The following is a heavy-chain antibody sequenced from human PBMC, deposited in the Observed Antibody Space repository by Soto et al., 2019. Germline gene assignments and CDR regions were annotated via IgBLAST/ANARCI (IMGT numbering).Heavy chain of an antibody. D-gene: IGHD1-7*01. V-gene: IGHV1-3*01. CDR1: GYTFTSYA. J-gene: IGHJ4*02. CDR2: INAGNGNT. CDR3: ARDVITGTTFDY. Sequence: GASVKVSCKASGYTFTSYAMHWVRQAPGQRLEWMGWINAGNGNTKYSQKFQGRVTITRDTSASTAYMEPSSLRSEDTAVYYCARDVITGTTFDYWGQGTLVTVSS.